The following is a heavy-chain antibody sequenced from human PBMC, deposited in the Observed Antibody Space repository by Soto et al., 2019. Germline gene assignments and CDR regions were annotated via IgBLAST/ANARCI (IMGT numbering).Heavy chain of an antibody. CDR2: ISAYNGNT. CDR1: GYTFTSYG. V-gene: IGHV1-18*01. CDR3: ARGPNYFAY. Sequence: QVQLVQSGAEVKKPGASVKVSCKASGYTFTSYGISWVRQAPGQGLEWMGWISAYNGNTKYAQKLQGRVTMTTDTSRRTAEMELRGLRPEDTAGYSFARGPNYFAYWAREPWSPSPQ. J-gene: IGHJ4*02.